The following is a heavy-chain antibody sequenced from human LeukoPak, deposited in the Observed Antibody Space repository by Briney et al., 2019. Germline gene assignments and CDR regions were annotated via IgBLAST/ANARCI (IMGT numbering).Heavy chain of an antibody. Sequence: GGSLRLSCVASGFSFSSFAMSWVRQAPGKGLEWVSGISGSGGTTYYAGSVKGRFTISRDSSKNTLNLQMTSLRAEDSALYYCAKVARITIPRTYGYYFDSWGQGTLITVSS. V-gene: IGHV3-23*01. D-gene: IGHD3-9*01. CDR1: GFSFSSFA. J-gene: IGHJ4*02. CDR3: AKVARITIPRTYGYYFDS. CDR2: ISGSGGTT.